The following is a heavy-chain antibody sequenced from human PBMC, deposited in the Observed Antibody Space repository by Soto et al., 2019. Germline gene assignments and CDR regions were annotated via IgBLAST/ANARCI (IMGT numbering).Heavy chain of an antibody. D-gene: IGHD2-15*01. CDR3: EREMLLLRSVDY. Sequence: QLQLQESGPGLVKPSETLSLTCTVSGGSISSSSYYWGWIRQPPGKGLEWIGSIYYIGSTYYNPSLKSRVNISVDTSKNQFSLKLSSVTAADTAVYYCEREMLLLRSVDYWGQGTLVTVSS. CDR2: IYYIGST. J-gene: IGHJ4*02. V-gene: IGHV4-39*02. CDR1: GGSISSSSYY.